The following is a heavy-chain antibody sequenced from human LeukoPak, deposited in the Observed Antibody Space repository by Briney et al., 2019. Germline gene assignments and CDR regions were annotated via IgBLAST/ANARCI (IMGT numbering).Heavy chain of an antibody. CDR2: ISGSGGST. Sequence: AGGSLRLSCAASGFTFSSYAMNWVRQTPGKGLEWVSAISGSGGSTYYADFVKGRFTISRDNSKNTLYLQVNSLRAEDTAVYYCAKQQAGYYDSNGYPFDYWGQGTLVTVSS. J-gene: IGHJ4*02. CDR3: AKQQAGYYDSNGYPFDY. V-gene: IGHV3-23*01. CDR1: GFTFSSYA. D-gene: IGHD3-22*01.